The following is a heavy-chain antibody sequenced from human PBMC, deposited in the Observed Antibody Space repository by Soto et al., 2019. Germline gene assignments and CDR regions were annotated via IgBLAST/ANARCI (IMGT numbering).Heavy chain of an antibody. CDR2: IIPIFGTA. CDR1: GGTFSSYA. CDR3: AASCVACGGFNYYGMDV. V-gene: IGHV1-69*13. Sequence: SVKVSCKASGGTFSSYAISWVRQAPGQGLEWMGGIIPIFGTANYAQKFQGRVTITADESTSTAYMELSSLRSEDTAVYYCAASCVACGGFNYYGMDVWGQGTTVTVSS. D-gene: IGHD2-21*01. J-gene: IGHJ6*02.